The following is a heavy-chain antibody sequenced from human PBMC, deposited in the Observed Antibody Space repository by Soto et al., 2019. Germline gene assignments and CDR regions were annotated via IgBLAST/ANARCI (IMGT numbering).Heavy chain of an antibody. Sequence: SQRLYLEAYGFTFSSYAMSVVRQAPGKGLEWVSAISGSGGSTYYADSVKGRFTISRDNSKNTLYLQMNSLRAEDTAVYYCAKVNRGAIFGDYYYYYGMDVWGQGTTVNVSS. CDR2: ISGSGGST. CDR1: GFTFSSYA. V-gene: IGHV3-23*01. D-gene: IGHD3-3*01. J-gene: IGHJ6*02. CDR3: AKVNRGAIFGDYYYYYGMDV.